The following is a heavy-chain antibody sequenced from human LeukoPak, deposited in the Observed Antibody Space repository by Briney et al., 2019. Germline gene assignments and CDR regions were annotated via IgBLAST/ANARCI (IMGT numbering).Heavy chain of an antibody. CDR2: ISAYNGNT. Sequence: ASVKVSCKASGYTFTSYGISWVRQAPGQGLEWMGWISAYNGNTNYAQKLQGRVTMTTDTSTSTAYMELRSLRSDDTAVYYCAREKWEDSSGYYLVYWGQGTLVTVSS. J-gene: IGHJ4*02. CDR1: GYTFTSYG. D-gene: IGHD3-22*01. V-gene: IGHV1-18*01. CDR3: AREKWEDSSGYYLVY.